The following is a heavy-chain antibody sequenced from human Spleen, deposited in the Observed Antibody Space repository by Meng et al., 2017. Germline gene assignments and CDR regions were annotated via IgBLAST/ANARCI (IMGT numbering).Heavy chain of an antibody. D-gene: IGHD6-19*01. V-gene: IGHV3-48*03. CDR3: ARVASGLVLSGWSGWFDP. CDR1: GFTFSSYE. Sequence: GGSLRLSCAASGFTFSSYEMNWVRQAPGKGLEWVSYISSSGSTIYYADSVKGRFTISRDNAKNSLYLQMNSLRAEDTAVYYCARVASGLVLSGWSGWFDPWGQGTLVTVSS. CDR2: ISSSGSTI. J-gene: IGHJ5*02.